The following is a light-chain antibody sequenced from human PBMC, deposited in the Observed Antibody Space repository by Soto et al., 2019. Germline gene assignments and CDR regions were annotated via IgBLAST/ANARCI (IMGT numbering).Light chain of an antibody. J-gene: IGKJ4*01. CDR2: DAS. Sequence: DIQMTQSPSTLSASVGDRVTITCRASQSISSWLAWYQQKPGKAPKLLIYDASSLESGVPSRFSVCGSGTEFTLTISSLQPDDFATYYCQQYNSPSLTFGGGTKVEIK. CDR1: QSISSW. CDR3: QQYNSPSLT. V-gene: IGKV1-5*01.